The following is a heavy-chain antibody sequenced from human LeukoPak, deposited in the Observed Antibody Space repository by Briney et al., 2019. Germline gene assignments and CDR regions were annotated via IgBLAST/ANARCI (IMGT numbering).Heavy chain of an antibody. CDR3: AKDPQRSSGYHYEVDY. V-gene: IGHV3-7*03. CDR2: IKQDGSEK. D-gene: IGHD3-22*01. CDR1: GFTFSSYW. Sequence: PGGSLRLSCAASGFTFSSYWMSWVRQAPGKGLEWVANIKQDGSEKYYVDSVKGRFTISRDNAKNSLYLQMNSLRAEDTAVYYCAKDPQRSSGYHYEVDYWGQGTLVTVSS. J-gene: IGHJ4*02.